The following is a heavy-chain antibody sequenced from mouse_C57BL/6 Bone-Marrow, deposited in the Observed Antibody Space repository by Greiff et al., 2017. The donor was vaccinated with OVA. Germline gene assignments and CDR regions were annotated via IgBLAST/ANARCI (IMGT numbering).Heavy chain of an antibody. CDR1: GFSLTSYG. J-gene: IGHJ4*01. CDR3: ARNYDGYPPYAMDY. V-gene: IGHV2-2*01. CDR2: IWSGGST. Sequence: QVQLKESGPGLVQPSQSLSITCTVSGFSLTSYGVHWVRQSPGKGLEWLGVIWSGGSTDYNAAFISRLSISKDNSKRQVFFKMNSKQAADTAINYRARNYDGYPPYAMDYWGQGTSVTVSS. D-gene: IGHD2-3*01.